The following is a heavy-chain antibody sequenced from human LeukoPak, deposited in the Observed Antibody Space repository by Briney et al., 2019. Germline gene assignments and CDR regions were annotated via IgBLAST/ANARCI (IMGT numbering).Heavy chain of an antibody. CDR1: GYSISSGYY. D-gene: IGHD6-13*01. V-gene: IGHV4-38-2*01. CDR2: IYYSGST. J-gene: IGHJ4*02. Sequence: SETLSLTCAVSGYSISSGYYWGWIRQPPGKGLEWVGSIYYSGSTYYNPSLKSRVTISVDTSKNQFSLKLSSVTAADTAVYYCARPPTTLVLRNEYYFDYWGQGTLVTVSS. CDR3: ARPPTTLVLRNEYYFDY.